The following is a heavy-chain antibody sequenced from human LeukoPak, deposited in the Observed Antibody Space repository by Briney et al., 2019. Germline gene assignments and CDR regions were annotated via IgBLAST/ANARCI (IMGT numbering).Heavy chain of an antibody. J-gene: IGHJ5*02. Sequence: SQTLSLTCAISGDSVSSNSVTWNWIRQSPSRGLEWLGRIYYRSTWYNDYAVSVRGRITVNPDTSKNQFSLHLNSVTPEGTAVYYCARRLTQYDCFDPWGQGILVTVSS. CDR3: ARRLTQYDCFDP. V-gene: IGHV6-1*01. CDR1: GDSVSSNSVT. CDR2: IYYRSTWYN. D-gene: IGHD2-2*01.